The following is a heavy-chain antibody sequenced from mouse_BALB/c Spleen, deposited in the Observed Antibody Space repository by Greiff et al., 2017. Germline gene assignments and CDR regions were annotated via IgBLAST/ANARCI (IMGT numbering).Heavy chain of an antibody. Sequence: EVKVVESGGGLVKPGGSLKLSCAASGFTFSSYAMSWVRQTPEKRLEWVASISSGGSTYYPDSVKGRFTISRDNARNILYLQMSSLRSEDTAMYYCARGDYGNYFDYWGQGTTLTVSS. CDR2: ISSGGST. J-gene: IGHJ2*01. D-gene: IGHD2-1*01. V-gene: IGHV5-6-5*01. CDR3: ARGDYGNYFDY. CDR1: GFTFSSYA.